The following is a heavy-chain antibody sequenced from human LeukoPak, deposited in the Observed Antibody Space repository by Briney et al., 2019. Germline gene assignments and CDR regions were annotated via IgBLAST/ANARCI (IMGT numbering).Heavy chain of an antibody. Sequence: SVKVSRKASGGTFSSYAINWVRQAPGQGLEWMGRIIPILGIANYAQKFQGRVTITADKSTSTAYMELSSLRSEDTAVYYCASYSSSSFFDYWGQGTLVTVSS. CDR1: GGTFSSYA. D-gene: IGHD6-6*01. V-gene: IGHV1-69*04. J-gene: IGHJ4*02. CDR3: ASYSSSSFFDY. CDR2: IIPILGIA.